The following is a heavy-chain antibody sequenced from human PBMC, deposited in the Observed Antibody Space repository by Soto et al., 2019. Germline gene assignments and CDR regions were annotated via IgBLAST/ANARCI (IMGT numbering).Heavy chain of an antibody. Sequence: SENLPLTCTVSGGSVSSGSYYWSWIRQPPGKGLEWIGYIYYSGSTNYNPSLKSRVTISVDTSKNQFSLKLSSVTAADTAVYYCARDASDSSCYYYYYGMYFCGQGTTVIVSS. V-gene: IGHV4-61*01. CDR2: IYYSGST. CDR3: ARDASDSSCYYYYYGMYF. D-gene: IGHD3-22*01. J-gene: IGHJ6*02. CDR1: GGSVSSGSYY.